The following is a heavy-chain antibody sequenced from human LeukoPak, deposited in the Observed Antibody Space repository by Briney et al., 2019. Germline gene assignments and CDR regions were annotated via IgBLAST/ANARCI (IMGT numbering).Heavy chain of an antibody. V-gene: IGHV4-39*07. CDR2: IYYSGST. J-gene: IGHJ5*02. Sequence: SETLSLTCTVSGGSISSSSYYWGWIRQPPGKGLEWIGSIYYSGSTYYNPSLKSRVTISVDTSKNQFSLKLSSVTAADTAVYYCARDLSSYGFISTVTTRGWFDPWGQGTLVTVSS. D-gene: IGHD4-17*01. CDR3: ARDLSSYGFISTVTTRGWFDP. CDR1: GGSISSSSYY.